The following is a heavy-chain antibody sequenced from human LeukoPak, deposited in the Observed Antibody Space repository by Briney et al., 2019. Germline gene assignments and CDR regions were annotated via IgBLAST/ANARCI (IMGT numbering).Heavy chain of an antibody. CDR1: GFTFSSYA. V-gene: IGHV3-23*01. J-gene: IGHJ4*02. CDR3: AKDRSGYSSSSSFDY. D-gene: IGHD6-6*01. Sequence: HSGGSLRLSCAASGFTFSSYAMSWVRQAPGKGLEWVSAISGSGGSTYYADSVKGRFTISRDNSKNTLYLQMNSLRAEDTAVYYCAKDRSGYSSSSSFDYWGQGTLVTVSS. CDR2: ISGSGGST.